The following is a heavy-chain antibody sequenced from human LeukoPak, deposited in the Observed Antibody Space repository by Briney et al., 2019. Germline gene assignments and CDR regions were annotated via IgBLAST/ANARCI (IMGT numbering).Heavy chain of an antibody. J-gene: IGHJ5*02. CDR1: GGSISSSSYY. Sequence: SETLSLTCTVSGGSISSSSYYWGRIRQPPGKGMEWIGSIYYSGSTYYNPSLKSRVTISVDTSKNQFSLKLNSVTAADTAVYYCAGTRYCSSANCQTTAPWGQGTLVTVSS. D-gene: IGHD2-2*01. CDR2: IYYSGST. CDR3: AGTRYCSSANCQTTAP. V-gene: IGHV4-39*07.